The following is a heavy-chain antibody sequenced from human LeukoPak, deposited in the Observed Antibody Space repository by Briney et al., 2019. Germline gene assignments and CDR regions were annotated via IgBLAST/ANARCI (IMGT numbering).Heavy chain of an antibody. CDR1: GGSMSSDY. D-gene: IGHD1-26*01. J-gene: IGHJ4*02. CDR2: MFGNGGT. CDR3: ARQTAKKWDLHGSFDS. V-gene: IGHV4-59*08. Sequence: SETLSLTCTVSGGSMSSDYWSWIRQSPGKGLEWIGRMFGNGGTNYSPSFQRRATMSVDTSTRRLSLRLNSVTAADTAAYYCARQTAKKWDLHGSFDSWGQGILVTVSS.